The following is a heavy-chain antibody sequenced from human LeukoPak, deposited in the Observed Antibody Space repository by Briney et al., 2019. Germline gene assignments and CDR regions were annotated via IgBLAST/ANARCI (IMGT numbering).Heavy chain of an antibody. J-gene: IGHJ4*02. CDR2: ISGSGGST. Sequence: GGSLRLSCAASGFTFSSYAMSWVRQAPGKGLEWVSAISGSGGSTYYADSVKGRFTISRDNSKNTLYLQMNSLRAEDTAVYYCAQPYDYVWGSHRSFDYWGQGTLVTVSS. CDR3: AQPYDYVWGSHRSFDY. CDR1: GFTFSSYA. D-gene: IGHD3-16*02. V-gene: IGHV3-23*01.